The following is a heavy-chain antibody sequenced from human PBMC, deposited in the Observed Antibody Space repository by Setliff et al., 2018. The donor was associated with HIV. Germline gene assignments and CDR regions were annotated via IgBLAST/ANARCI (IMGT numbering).Heavy chain of an antibody. V-gene: IGHV1-2*06. CDR1: GYTFTAYY. J-gene: IGHJ4*02. CDR3: TRTKILTGYYFSPTYCFDS. Sequence: ASVKVSCKTSGYTFTAYYIYWVRQAPGHGLELMGRIHPNTGSTNYLQEFQGRVTITRDTSMSTVYMALTGLTSDDTALYYCTRTKILTGYYFSPTYCFDSWGQGTLVTVSS. CDR2: IHPNTGST. D-gene: IGHD3-9*01.